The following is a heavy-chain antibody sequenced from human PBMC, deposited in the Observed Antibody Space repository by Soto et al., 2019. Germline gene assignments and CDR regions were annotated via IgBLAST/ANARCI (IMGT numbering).Heavy chain of an antibody. CDR2: IYYSGST. V-gene: IGHV4-59*01. Sequence: QVQLQESGPGLVKPSETLSLTCTVSGGSISSYYWSWIRQPPGKGLEWIGYIYYSGSTNYNPSLTSRVTISVDTSKNQFSLKLSSVTAADTAVYYCAREVGYGYDYWGQGTLVTVSS. CDR1: GGSISSYY. CDR3: AREVGYGYDY. J-gene: IGHJ4*02. D-gene: IGHD5-18*01.